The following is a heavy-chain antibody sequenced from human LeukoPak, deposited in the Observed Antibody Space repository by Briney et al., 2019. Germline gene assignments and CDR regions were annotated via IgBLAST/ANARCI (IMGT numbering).Heavy chain of an antibody. D-gene: IGHD5-18*01. J-gene: IGHJ6*03. CDR1: GFTFSNYG. Sequence: GGSLRLSCAASGFTFSNYGMHWVRQAPGKGLEWVAVISYDGSNKYYADSVKGRFTISRDNSKNTLYLQMNSLRAEDTAVYYCATNRRTATILQRYYYYYYYMDVWGKGTTVTISS. CDR3: ATNRRTATILQRYYYYYYYMDV. CDR2: ISYDGSNK. V-gene: IGHV3-30*03.